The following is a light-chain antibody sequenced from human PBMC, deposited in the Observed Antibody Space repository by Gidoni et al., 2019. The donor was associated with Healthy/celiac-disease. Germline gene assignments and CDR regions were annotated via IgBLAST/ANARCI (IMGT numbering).Light chain of an antibody. Sequence: DILLTQSPDSLALSLGERATINCKSSQSVLYSSNNKNYLAWYQQKPGQPPKLLIYGASTRESGVPDRFSGSGSGTDFTLTISSLQAEDVAVYYCQQYYSTPPYTFGQGTKLEIK. CDR3: QQYYSTPPYT. CDR2: GAS. J-gene: IGKJ2*01. V-gene: IGKV4-1*01. CDR1: QSVLYSSNNKNY.